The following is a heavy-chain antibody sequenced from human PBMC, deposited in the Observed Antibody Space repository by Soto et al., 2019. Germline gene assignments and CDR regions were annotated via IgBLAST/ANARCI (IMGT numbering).Heavy chain of an antibody. V-gene: IGHV3-23*01. D-gene: IGHD6-13*01. Sequence: GGSLRLSCAASGFTFSSYAMTWVRQAPGKGLDWISTISVSGGRTFYSDSMKGRFTIPRDNSKNTLSLQMNSLRVEDTALYFCARVKQQLELNAFDIWGQGTMVTVSS. CDR1: GFTFSSYA. CDR2: ISVSGGRT. CDR3: ARVKQQLELNAFDI. J-gene: IGHJ3*02.